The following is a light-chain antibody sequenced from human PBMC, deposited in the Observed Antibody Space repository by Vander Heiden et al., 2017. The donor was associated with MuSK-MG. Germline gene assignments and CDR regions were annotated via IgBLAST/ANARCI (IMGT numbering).Light chain of an antibody. V-gene: IGKV1-39*01. CDR1: QSIGTY. J-gene: IGKJ1*01. CDR2: AAS. Sequence: DIQVTQSPSSLSASLGDRVTITCRASQSIGTYLNWYKQKPGKAPNVLIYAASTLQSGVPSRFSGDGSGTHFTLTISGLQPEDFATYYCQQSDSAPPWTFGQGTKVEIK. CDR3: QQSDSAPPWT.